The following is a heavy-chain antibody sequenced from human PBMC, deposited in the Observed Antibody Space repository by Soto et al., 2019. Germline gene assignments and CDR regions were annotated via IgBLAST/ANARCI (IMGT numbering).Heavy chain of an antibody. V-gene: IGHV3-30-3*01. CDR2: ISYDGSNK. Sequence: PGGSLRLSCAASGFTFSSYAMHWVRQAPGKGLEWVAVISYDGSNKYYADSVKGRFTISRDNSKNTLYLQMNSLRAEDTAVYYCARKQLVLYYYGMDVWGQGTTVTVSS. CDR1: GFTFSSYA. CDR3: ARKQLVLYYYGMDV. D-gene: IGHD6-6*01. J-gene: IGHJ6*02.